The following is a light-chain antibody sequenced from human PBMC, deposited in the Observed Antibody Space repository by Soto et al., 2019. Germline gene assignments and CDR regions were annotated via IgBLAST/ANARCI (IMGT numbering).Light chain of an antibody. J-gene: IGLJ1*01. CDR2: LNSDGSH. Sequence: QSVLTQSPSASASLGASVKLTCTLSSGHSSYAIAWHQQQPEKGPRYLISLNSDGSHIKGDGIPDRFSGSSSGAERYLTISSLQSEDEADYYCQTWATGIKVFGTGTKVTVL. CDR1: SGHSSYA. V-gene: IGLV4-69*01. CDR3: QTWATGIKV.